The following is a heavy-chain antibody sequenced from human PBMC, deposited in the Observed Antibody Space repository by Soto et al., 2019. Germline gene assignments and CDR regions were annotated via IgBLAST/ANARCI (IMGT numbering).Heavy chain of an antibody. J-gene: IGHJ6*02. CDR3: ASNIAVAGGYYYYGMDV. Sequence: SETLSLTCTVSGGSISSSSYYWGWIRQPPGKGLEWIGSIHYSGSTYYNPSLKSRVTISVDTSKNQFSLKLSSVTAADTAVYYCASNIAVAGGYYYYGMDVWGQGTTVTVSS. CDR2: IHYSGST. D-gene: IGHD6-19*01. CDR1: GGSISSSSYY. V-gene: IGHV4-39*01.